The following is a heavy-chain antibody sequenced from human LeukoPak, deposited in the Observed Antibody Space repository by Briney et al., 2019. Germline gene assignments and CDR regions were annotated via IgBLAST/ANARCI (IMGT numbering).Heavy chain of an antibody. V-gene: IGHV4-34*01. CDR1: GGSFIGYY. CDR3: ARGPPRDYGTSGFYYNY. Sequence: SETLSLTCAVYGGSFIGYYWSWIRQPPGKGLEWIGEIDHSGFTIYNPSLKSRVAISEDTSKNQFSLKLSSVTAADTAVYYCARGPPRDYGTSGFYYNYWGQGTLVTVSS. D-gene: IGHD3-22*01. J-gene: IGHJ4*02. CDR2: IDHSGFT.